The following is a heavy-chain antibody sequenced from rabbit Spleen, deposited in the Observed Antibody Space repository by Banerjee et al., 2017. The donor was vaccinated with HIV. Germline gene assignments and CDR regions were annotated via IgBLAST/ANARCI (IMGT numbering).Heavy chain of an antibody. Sequence: QSLEESGGDLVKPGASLTLTCIASGVSFSANSYMCWVRQPPGKGLEWIVCIDTGSSGFTYFASWAKGRFTISKTSSTTVTLQMTSLTAADTATYFCARDTGSSFSSYGMDLWGPGTLVNVS. J-gene: IGHJ6*01. CDR2: IDTGSSGFT. CDR1: GVSFSANSY. D-gene: IGHD8-1*01. CDR3: ARDTGSSFSSYGMDL. V-gene: IGHV1S40*01.